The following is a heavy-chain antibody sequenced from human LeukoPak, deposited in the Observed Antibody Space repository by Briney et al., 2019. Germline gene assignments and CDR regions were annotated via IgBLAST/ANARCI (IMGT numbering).Heavy chain of an antibody. Sequence: GASVKVSCKASGGTFSSYAISWVRQAPGQGLEWMGGIIPIFGTANYAQKFQGRVTITTDESTSTAYMELGSLRSEDTAVYYCARGQSIAARPGYYYYMDVWGKGTTVTVSS. CDR2: IIPIFGTA. J-gene: IGHJ6*03. CDR3: ARGQSIAARPGYYYYMDV. CDR1: GGTFSSYA. D-gene: IGHD6-6*01. V-gene: IGHV1-69*05.